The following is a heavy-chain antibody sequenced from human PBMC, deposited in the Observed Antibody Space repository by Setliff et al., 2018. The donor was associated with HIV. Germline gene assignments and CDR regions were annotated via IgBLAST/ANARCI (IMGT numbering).Heavy chain of an antibody. J-gene: IGHJ4*02. Sequence: GGPLRLSCAASGFTFSYYGMYWVRQAPGKGLEWVALIYNDGSKKYYADSVKGRFTISRDNSKNTLYLQMNSLSAEDTALYYCANLIGEADTPYWGQGTLVTVSS. CDR1: GFTFSYYG. D-gene: IGHD6-13*01. CDR2: IYNDGSKK. V-gene: IGHV3-33*06. CDR3: ANLIGEADTPY.